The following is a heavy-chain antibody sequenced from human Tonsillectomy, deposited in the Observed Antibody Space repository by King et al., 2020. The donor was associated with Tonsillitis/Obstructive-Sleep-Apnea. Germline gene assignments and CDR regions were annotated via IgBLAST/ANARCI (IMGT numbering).Heavy chain of an antibody. CDR3: ARGFSRTSYYYYYMDV. V-gene: IGHV4-34*01. J-gene: IGHJ6*03. D-gene: IGHD1-14*01. CDR1: GGSFSGYY. CDR2: INHSGRT. Sequence: VQLQQWGAGLLKPSETLSLTCAVYGGSFSGYYWSWIRQPPGKGLEWIGEINHSGRTNYNPSLKSRVTISVDTSKNQFSLKLSSVTAADTAVDYCARGFSRTSYYYYYMDVWGKGSTVTVSS.